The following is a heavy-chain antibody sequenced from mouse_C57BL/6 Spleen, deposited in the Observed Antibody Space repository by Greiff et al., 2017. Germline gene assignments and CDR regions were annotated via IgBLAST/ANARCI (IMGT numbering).Heavy chain of an antibody. D-gene: IGHD1-1*01. V-gene: IGHV5-9-1*02. CDR3: TRANSLVLRYQAWFAY. J-gene: IGHJ3*01. Sequence: EVKLMESGEGLVKPGGSLKLSCAASGFTFSSYAMSWVRQTPEKRLEWVAYISSGGDYIYYADTVKGRFTISRDNARNTLYLQMSSLKSEDTAMYYCTRANSLVLRYQAWFAYWGQGTLVTVSA. CDR1: GFTFSSYA. CDR2: ISSGGDYI.